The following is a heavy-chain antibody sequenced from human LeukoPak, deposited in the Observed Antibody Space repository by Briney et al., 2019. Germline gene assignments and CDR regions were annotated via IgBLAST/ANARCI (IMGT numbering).Heavy chain of an antibody. J-gene: IGHJ1*01. V-gene: IGHV1-2*02. CDR2: INPNSGGT. D-gene: IGHD3-22*01. Sequence: ASVKVSCKASGYTFTGYYMHWVRQAPGQGLEWMGWINPNSGGTNYAQKFQGRVTMTRDTSISTAYMELSRLRSDDTAVYYCARDGVGYYDSSGYYYFQHWGQGTLVTVSS. CDR1: GYTFTGYY. CDR3: ARDGVGYYDSSGYYYFQH.